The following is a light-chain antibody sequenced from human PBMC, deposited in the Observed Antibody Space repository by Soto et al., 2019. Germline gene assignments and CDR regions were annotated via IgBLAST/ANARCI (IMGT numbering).Light chain of an antibody. CDR2: LNSDGSH. CDR1: SWHSSYA. CDR3: QIWSTCIRG. Sequence: QSVLTQSPSASASLGASVKLTCTLSSWHSSYAIAWPQQQPEKGPRYLMKLNSDGSHSKGDGIPDRFSGSSSGTERYLTISSLQSEDEADYYCQIWSTCIRGFGGGTQVTV. V-gene: IGLV4-69*01. J-gene: IGLJ3*02.